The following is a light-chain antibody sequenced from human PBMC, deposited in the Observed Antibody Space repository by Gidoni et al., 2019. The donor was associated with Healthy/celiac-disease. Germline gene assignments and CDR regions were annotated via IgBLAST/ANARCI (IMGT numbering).Light chain of an antibody. Sequence: DIQMTQSPSSLSASVGDRVTITRRASQSISSHLNCYQQKPGKAPKLLIYAASSLHSGVPSRFSSSGSGTDFTLTISSLQPEDFATYYCQQSYSTHTFGQGTKLEIK. V-gene: IGKV1-39*01. CDR2: AAS. J-gene: IGKJ2*01. CDR1: QSISSH. CDR3: QQSYSTHT.